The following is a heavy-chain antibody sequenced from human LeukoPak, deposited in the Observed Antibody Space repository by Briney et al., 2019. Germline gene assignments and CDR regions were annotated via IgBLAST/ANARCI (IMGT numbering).Heavy chain of an antibody. V-gene: IGHV1-18*01. J-gene: IGHJ6*02. CDR2: ISAYNGNT. CDR1: GYTFTSYG. CDR3: ARDITGDYGGGYGMDV. Sequence: GASVKVSCTASGYTFTSYGISWVRQAPGQGLEWMGWISAYNGNTNYAQKLQGRVTMTTDTSTSTAYMELRSLRSDDTAVYYCARDITGDYGGGYGMDVWGQGTTVTVSS. D-gene: IGHD4-23*01.